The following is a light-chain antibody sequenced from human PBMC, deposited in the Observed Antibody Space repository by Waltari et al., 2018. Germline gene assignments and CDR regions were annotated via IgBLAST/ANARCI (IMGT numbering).Light chain of an antibody. Sequence: QSALTQPPSPSGSPGQSVTISCTGTSTDVGGYNYVSWYQHPPGKAPKLMVYEVNKRPSGVPDRFSGSKSGNTASLTVSVLQAEDESDYYCSSYAGSNHLVFGGGTKLTVL. J-gene: IGLJ3*02. CDR3: SSYAGSNHLV. CDR1: STDVGGYNY. CDR2: EVN. V-gene: IGLV2-8*01.